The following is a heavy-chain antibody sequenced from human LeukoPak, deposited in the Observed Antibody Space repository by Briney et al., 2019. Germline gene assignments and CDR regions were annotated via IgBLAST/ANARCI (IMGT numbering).Heavy chain of an antibody. Sequence: SQTLSLTCTVSGGSINSGDYYWTWIRQHPGKGLEWIGCFSSTGSSYYTPSLKSRISISLDTSKNQFSLNLSSVTAADTAVYYCARDYYDSSGHSFVDYWGQGTLVTVSS. J-gene: IGHJ4*02. CDR1: GGSINSGDYY. CDR2: FSSTGSS. D-gene: IGHD3-22*01. V-gene: IGHV4-31*03. CDR3: ARDYYDSSGHSFVDY.